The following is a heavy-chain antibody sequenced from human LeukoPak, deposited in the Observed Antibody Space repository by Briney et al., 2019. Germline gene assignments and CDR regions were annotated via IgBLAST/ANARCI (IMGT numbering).Heavy chain of an antibody. Sequence: PGGSLRLSCAASGFTFSDHYMDWVRQAPGKGLEWVGRTRNKAKSYTTEYAASVKGRLTSSRDGSKSSLYLQMKSLKTEDTAVYYCAGVTTLTDYYYDCWGQGTLVTVSS. CDR2: TRNKAKSYTT. V-gene: IGHV3-72*01. CDR3: AGVTTLTDYYYDC. J-gene: IGHJ4*02. D-gene: IGHD4-17*01. CDR1: GFTFSDHY.